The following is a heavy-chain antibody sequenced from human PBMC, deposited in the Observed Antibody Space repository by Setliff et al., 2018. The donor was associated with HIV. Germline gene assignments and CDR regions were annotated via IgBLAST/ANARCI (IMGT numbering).Heavy chain of an antibody. J-gene: IGHJ3*02. CDR1: GYSFTNYW. CDR2: IYPGDSDP. D-gene: IGHD3-22*01. V-gene: IGHV5-51*01. CDR3: ARLRDSSGHYYVGGACDI. Sequence: PGESLKISCKASGYSFTNYWIGWVRQMPGKGLEWMGIIYPGDSDPRYSPSFQGQVTISADKSISTAYLQWSSLKASDAAMYYCARLRDSSGHYYVGGACDIWGQGTMVTVSS.